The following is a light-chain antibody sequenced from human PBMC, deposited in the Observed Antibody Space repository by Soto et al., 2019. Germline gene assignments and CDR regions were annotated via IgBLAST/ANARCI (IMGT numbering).Light chain of an antibody. CDR1: SSNIGSYNL. CDR2: DVT. CDR3: CSYTSSSIRV. V-gene: IGLV2-14*02. Sequence: QSALTQPASVSGSPGQSITVSCTGTSSNIGSYNLISWFQHHPGKAPQLMIYDVTKRPSGVSSRFSGSKSGSTASLTISGLQADDEADYYCCSYTSSSIRVFGGGTKLTVL. J-gene: IGLJ3*02.